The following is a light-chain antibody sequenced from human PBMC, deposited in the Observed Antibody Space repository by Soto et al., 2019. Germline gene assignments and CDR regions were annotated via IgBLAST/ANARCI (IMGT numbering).Light chain of an antibody. CDR1: SNDVGAFNY. CDR2: GVS. CDR3: SSYTTRSTLV. V-gene: IGLV2-14*03. J-gene: IGLJ2*01. Sequence: QSALTQPASVSGSPGQSITISCTGSSNDVGAFNYVSWYRHSPGEAPKVLIRGVSIRPSGVSIRFSASKSANTASLTISGLQAADEAFYYCSSYTTRSTLVFGGGTKLTVL.